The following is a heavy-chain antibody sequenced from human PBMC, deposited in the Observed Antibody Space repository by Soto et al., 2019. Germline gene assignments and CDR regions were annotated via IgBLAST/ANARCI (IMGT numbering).Heavy chain of an antibody. CDR3: ARIDSLGSLNWFDP. V-gene: IGHV1-8*01. D-gene: IGHD3-10*01. CDR2: VNPGSGDT. J-gene: IGHJ5*02. CDR1: GYTFTNND. Sequence: QVQLVQSGAEVKKPGASVKVSCKASGYTFTNNDVSWLRQATGQGLEWMGWVNPGSGDTGYAQKFQGRLTMTRDISRSTAYMELNSLTSEDTAIYYCARIDSLGSLNWFDPWGQGTLVTVSS.